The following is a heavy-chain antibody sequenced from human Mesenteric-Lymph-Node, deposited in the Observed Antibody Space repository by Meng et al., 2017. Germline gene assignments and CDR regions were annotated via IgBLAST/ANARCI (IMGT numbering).Heavy chain of an antibody. CDR3: AKDFKGVLPEAFDL. V-gene: IGHV3-74*01. J-gene: IGHJ3*01. Sequence: GESLKISCEASGFTFSGYWMHWVRQVPGKGLVWVSRINSDGRSDESNPIYADSVRGRFTISRDNSKNTLSLQMNSLRAEDTAKYYCAKDFKGVLPEAFDLCGQGTMVTVSS. CDR2: INSDGRSDESNP. D-gene: IGHD1-14*01. CDR1: GFTFSGYW.